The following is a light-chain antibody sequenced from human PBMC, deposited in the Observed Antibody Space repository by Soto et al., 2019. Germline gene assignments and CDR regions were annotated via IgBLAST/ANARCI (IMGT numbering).Light chain of an antibody. CDR1: QSVSSN. V-gene: IGKV3-15*01. J-gene: IGKJ1*01. Sequence: TVMTQSPSTLSVSPGERATLSCRASQSVSSNLAWYQQKPGQAPRLLIYGASTRATDIPARFSGSGSGTEYTLTISSLQSEDFAFYYCQQYNDWPRTFGQGTKVAIK. CDR2: GAS. CDR3: QQYNDWPRT.